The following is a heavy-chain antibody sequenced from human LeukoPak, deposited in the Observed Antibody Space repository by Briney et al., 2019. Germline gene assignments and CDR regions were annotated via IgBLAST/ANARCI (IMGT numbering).Heavy chain of an antibody. J-gene: IGHJ6*03. CDR3: ASSYCSSTSCYLWWYCMDV. CDR1: GYTFTGYY. D-gene: IGHD2-2*01. Sequence: ASVKVSCKASGYTFTGYYMHWVRQAPGQGLEWMGWINPNSGGTNYAQKFQGRVTMTRDTSISTAYMELSRLRSDDTAVYYCASSYCSSTSCYLWWYCMDVWGKGTTVTVSS. CDR2: INPNSGGT. V-gene: IGHV1-2*02.